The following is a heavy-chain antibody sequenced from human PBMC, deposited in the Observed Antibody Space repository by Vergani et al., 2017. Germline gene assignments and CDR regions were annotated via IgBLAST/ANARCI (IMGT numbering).Heavy chain of an antibody. J-gene: IGHJ6*02. Sequence: QVQLVQSGAEVKKPGASVKVSCKASGYTFTGYYMHWVRQAPGQGLEWMGWINPNSGGTNYAQTFQGRVTMTRDTSISTAYMELSRLRSDDTAVYYCARDLVVGATYYYYGMDVWGQGTTVTVSS. V-gene: IGHV1-2*02. CDR2: INPNSGGT. D-gene: IGHD1-26*01. CDR3: ARDLVVGATYYYYGMDV. CDR1: GYTFTGYY.